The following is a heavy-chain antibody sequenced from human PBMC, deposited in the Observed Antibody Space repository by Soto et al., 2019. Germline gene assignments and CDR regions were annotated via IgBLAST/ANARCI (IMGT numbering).Heavy chain of an antibody. Sequence: ASVKVSCKASGYTFTSYAMHWVRQAPGQRLEWMGWINAGNGNTKYSQKFQGRVTITRDTSASTAYMELSSLRSEDTAVYYCARGSPRVYSSSSGEFDYWGQGTLVTVSS. CDR3: ARGSPRVYSSSSGEFDY. D-gene: IGHD6-6*01. J-gene: IGHJ4*02. V-gene: IGHV1-3*01. CDR1: GYTFTSYA. CDR2: INAGNGNT.